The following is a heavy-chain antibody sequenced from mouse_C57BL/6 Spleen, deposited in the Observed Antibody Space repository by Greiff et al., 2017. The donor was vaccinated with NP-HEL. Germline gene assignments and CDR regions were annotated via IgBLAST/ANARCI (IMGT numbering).Heavy chain of an antibody. Sequence: VQLQQSGPELVKPGASVKISCKASGYTFTDYYMNWVKQSHGKSLEWIGDINPNNGGTSYNQKFKGKATLTVDKSSSTAYMELRSLTSEDSAVYYCARALYYGSSLWGQGTTLTVSS. CDR2: INPNNGGT. CDR3: ARALYYGSSL. V-gene: IGHV1-26*01. J-gene: IGHJ2*01. CDR1: GYTFTDYY. D-gene: IGHD1-1*01.